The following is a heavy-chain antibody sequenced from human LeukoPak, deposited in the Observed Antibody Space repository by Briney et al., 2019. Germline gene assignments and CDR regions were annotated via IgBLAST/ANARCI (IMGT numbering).Heavy chain of an antibody. D-gene: IGHD2-15*01. CDR3: ARGRARYRSGGSCYSRWFDP. J-gene: IGHJ5*02. CDR2: INHSGST. V-gene: IGHV4-34*01. CDR1: GGSFSGYY. Sequence: PSETLSLTCAVYGGSFSGYYWSWIRQPPGKGLEWIGEINHSGSTNYNPSLKSRVTISVDTSKNQFSLKLSSVTAADTAVYYCARGRARYRSGGSCYSRWFDPWGQGTLVTVSS.